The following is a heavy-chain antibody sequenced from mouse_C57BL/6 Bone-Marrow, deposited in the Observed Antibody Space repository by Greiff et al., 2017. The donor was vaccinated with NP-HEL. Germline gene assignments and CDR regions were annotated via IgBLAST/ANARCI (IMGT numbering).Heavy chain of an antibody. V-gene: IGHV5-4*01. CDR1: GFTFSSYA. CDR2: ISDGGSYT. J-gene: IGHJ3*01. Sequence: EVQGVESGGGLVKPGGSLKLSCAASGFTFSSYAMSWVRQTPEKRLEWVATISDGGSYTYYPDNVKGRFTISRDNAKNNLYLQMSHLKSEDTAMYYCARGSGTLFADWGQGTLVTVSA. D-gene: IGHD1-3*01. CDR3: ARGSGTLFAD.